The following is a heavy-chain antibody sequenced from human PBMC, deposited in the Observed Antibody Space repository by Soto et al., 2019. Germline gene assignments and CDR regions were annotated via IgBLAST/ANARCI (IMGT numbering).Heavy chain of an antibody. Sequence: SETLSLTCTVSGGSISSSSYYWGWIRQPPGKGLEWIGSIYYSGSTYYNPSLKSRVTISVDTSKNQFSLKLSSVTAADTAVYYCARHFGGYTYYDILTGYRHFDRPPENDYWGQGTLVTVSS. CDR1: GGSISSSSYY. V-gene: IGHV4-39*01. CDR2: IYYSGST. CDR3: ARHFGGYTYYDILTGYRHFDRPPENDY. D-gene: IGHD3-9*01. J-gene: IGHJ4*02.